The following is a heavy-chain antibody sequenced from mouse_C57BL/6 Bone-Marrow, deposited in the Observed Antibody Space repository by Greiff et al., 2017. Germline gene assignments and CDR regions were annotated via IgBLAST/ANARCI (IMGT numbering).Heavy chain of an antibody. D-gene: IGHD2-12*01. J-gene: IGHJ3*01. CDR1: GYTFTSYW. Sequence: VKLQQPGAELVMPGASVKLSCKASGYTFTSYWMHWVKQRPGQGLEWIGEIDPSDSYTNYNQKFKGKSTLTVDKSSSTAYMQLSSLTSEDSAVYYCARAGYSLDWFAYWGQGTLVTVSA. V-gene: IGHV1-69*01. CDR2: IDPSDSYT. CDR3: ARAGYSLDWFAY.